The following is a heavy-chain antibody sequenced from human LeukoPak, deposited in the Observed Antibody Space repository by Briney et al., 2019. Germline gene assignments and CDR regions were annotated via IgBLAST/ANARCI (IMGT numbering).Heavy chain of an antibody. CDR3: ARGGSYFPPDY. D-gene: IGHD1-26*01. V-gene: IGHV1-2*02. CDR2: INSNSGGT. CDR1: GYTFTGYY. J-gene: IGHJ4*02. Sequence: ASVKVSCKASGYTFTGYYMHWVRQAPGQGLEWMGWINSNSGGTNYPQKFQGRVTMTRDTSISTAYMEVSRLRADDTAVYYCARGGSYFPPDYWGEGTLVTVSS.